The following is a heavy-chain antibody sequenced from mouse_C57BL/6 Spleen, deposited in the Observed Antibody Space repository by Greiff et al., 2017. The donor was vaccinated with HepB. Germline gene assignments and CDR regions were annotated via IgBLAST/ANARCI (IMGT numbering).Heavy chain of an antibody. Sequence: QVQLKQPGAELVRPGSSVKLSCKASGYTFTSYWMHWVKQRPIQGLEWIGNIDPSDSETHYNQKFKDKATLTVDKSSSTAYMQLSSLTSEDSAVYYCARDGGYYVHWGQGTLVTVSA. D-gene: IGHD2-3*01. CDR3: ARDGGYYVH. J-gene: IGHJ3*01. CDR2: IDPSDSET. CDR1: GYTFTSYW. V-gene: IGHV1-52*01.